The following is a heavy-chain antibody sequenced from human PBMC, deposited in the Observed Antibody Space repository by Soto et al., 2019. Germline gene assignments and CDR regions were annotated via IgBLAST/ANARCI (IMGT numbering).Heavy chain of an antibody. J-gene: IGHJ3*02. V-gene: IGHV3-21*01. CDR2: ISSSSSYI. CDR3: ARSLRFLEWLLYFDAFDI. D-gene: IGHD3-3*01. Sequence: XGSLILSCTAAGFTFSSYSMNWVRQDPGRGLEWVSSISSSSSYIYYADSVKGRFTISRDNAKNSLYLQMNSLRAEDTAVYYCARSLRFLEWLLYFDAFDIWGQGTMVTVSS. CDR1: GFTFSSYS.